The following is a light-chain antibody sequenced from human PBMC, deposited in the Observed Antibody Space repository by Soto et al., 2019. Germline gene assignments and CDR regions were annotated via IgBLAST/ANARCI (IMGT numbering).Light chain of an antibody. CDR2: EVT. CDR3: SSSTSHYTRV. Sequence: QSALTQPASVSGSPGQSITISCTGTSDDVGGYNYVSWYQQHSGKAPKLIIYEVTNRPSGVSNRFSGSKSGNTASLTISGLQADDEADYHCSSSTSHYTRVFGTGTKLTVL. CDR1: SDDVGGYNY. J-gene: IGLJ1*01. V-gene: IGLV2-14*03.